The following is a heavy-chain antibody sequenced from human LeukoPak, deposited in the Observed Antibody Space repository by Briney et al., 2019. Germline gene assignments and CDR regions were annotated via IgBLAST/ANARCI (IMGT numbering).Heavy chain of an antibody. J-gene: IGHJ2*01. CDR3: ARGVVGRNLWYFDL. CDR1: GYSISSGYY. Sequence: PSETLSLTCTVSGYSISSGYYWGWIRQPPGKGLEWIGSIYHSGSTYYNPSLKSRVTISVDTSKNQFSLKLSSVTAADTAVYYRARGVVGRNLWYFDLWGRGTLVTVSS. CDR2: IYHSGST. D-gene: IGHD1-26*01. V-gene: IGHV4-38-2*02.